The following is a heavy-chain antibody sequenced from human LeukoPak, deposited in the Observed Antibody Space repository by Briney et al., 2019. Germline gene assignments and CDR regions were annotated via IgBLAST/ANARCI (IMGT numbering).Heavy chain of an antibody. CDR3: ARGGSLLWFGESTYYFDY. CDR2: TYYRSKWYN. D-gene: IGHD3-10*01. Sequence: SQTLSLTCAISGDSVSSNSAAWHWIRQSPSRGLEWLGRTYYRSKWYNDYAVSVKSRITINPDTSKNQFSLQLNSVTPEDTAVYYCARGGSLLWFGESTYYFDYWGQGTLVTVSS. CDR1: GDSVSSNSAA. V-gene: IGHV6-1*01. J-gene: IGHJ4*02.